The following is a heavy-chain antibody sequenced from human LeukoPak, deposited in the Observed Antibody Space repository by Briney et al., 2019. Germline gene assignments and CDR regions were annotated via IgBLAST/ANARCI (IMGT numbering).Heavy chain of an antibody. V-gene: IGHV3-23*01. J-gene: IGHJ4*02. CDR3: AKDRRITMAGTVDYFDY. CDR1: GFTFNNYA. CDR2: ISGSGGNT. D-gene: IGHD6-19*01. Sequence: GGSLRLSCAASGFTFNNYAMSWVRQAPGKGLEWVSSISGSGGNTYYEDSVKGRFTISRDNSKNTLYLQMNSLRAADTAVYYCAKDRRITMAGTVDYFDYWGQGTLVTVSS.